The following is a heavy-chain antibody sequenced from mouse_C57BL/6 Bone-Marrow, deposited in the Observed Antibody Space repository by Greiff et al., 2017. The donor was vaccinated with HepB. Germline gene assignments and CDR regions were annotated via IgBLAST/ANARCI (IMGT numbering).Heavy chain of an antibody. V-gene: IGHV1-85*01. J-gene: IGHJ1*03. D-gene: IGHD2-1*01. CDR1: GYTFTSYD. Sequence: QVQLQQSGPELVKPGASVKLSCKASGYTFTSYDINWVKQRTGQGLEWIGWIYPRDGSTKYNEKFKVTATLTVDTSSSTAYMELHSLTSEDSAVYFCASGNYLYFDVWGTGTTVTVSS. CDR3: ASGNYLYFDV. CDR2: IYPRDGST.